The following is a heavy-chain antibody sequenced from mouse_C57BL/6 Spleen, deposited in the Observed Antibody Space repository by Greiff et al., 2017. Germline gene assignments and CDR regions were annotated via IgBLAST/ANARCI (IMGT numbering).Heavy chain of an antibody. J-gene: IGHJ2*01. CDR1: GFTFSSYT. V-gene: IGHV5-9*01. CDR2: ISGGGGNT. CDR3: ARRAVNWAFFDC. Sequence: DVMLVESGGGLVKPGGSLKLSCAASGFTFSSYTMSWVRQTPEKRLEWVATISGGGGNTYYPDSVKGRFTISSDNAKNTLYLQMSSLRSEDTALYYCARRAVNWAFFDCWGQGTTLTVSS. D-gene: IGHD4-1*01.